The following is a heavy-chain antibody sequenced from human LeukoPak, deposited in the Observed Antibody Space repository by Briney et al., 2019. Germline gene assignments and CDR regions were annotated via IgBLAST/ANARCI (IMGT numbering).Heavy chain of an antibody. CDR3: ARDPPNYDFWSGYYTGRFDY. Sequence: GGSLRLSCAASGFTFDDYGMSWVRQAPGKGLEWVSGINWNGGSTGYADSVKGRFTISRDNAKNSLYLQMNSLRAEDTAVYYCARDPPNYDFWSGYYTGRFDYWGQGTLVTVSS. J-gene: IGHJ4*02. CDR1: GFTFDDYG. CDR2: INWNGGST. V-gene: IGHV3-20*04. D-gene: IGHD3-3*01.